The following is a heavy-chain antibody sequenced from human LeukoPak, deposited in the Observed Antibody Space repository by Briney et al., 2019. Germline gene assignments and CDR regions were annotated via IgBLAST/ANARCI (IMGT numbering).Heavy chain of an antibody. J-gene: IGHJ4*01. CDR2: ISYPGST. D-gene: IGHD1-1*01. CDR1: GASVSDGTFY. V-gene: IGHV4-39*01. CDR3: AAGYGTYLYCFCC. Sequence: PSETLTLAFTVSGASVSDGTFYWGWVRQPPGKGLECIATISYPGSTFYNPSLRSRVTISVDTSKNQFALRLRSVTAADTAVYYCAAGYGTYLYCFCCWGHGTLVTVSS.